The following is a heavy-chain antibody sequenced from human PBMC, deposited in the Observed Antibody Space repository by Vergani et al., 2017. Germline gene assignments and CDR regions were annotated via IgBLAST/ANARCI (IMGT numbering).Heavy chain of an antibody. CDR1: GDSISSYY. CDR2: IHTSGST. CDR3: ARTDSTSLRYFDY. V-gene: IGHV4-4*07. Sequence: QVQLQESGPGLVKPSETLSLTCTVSGDSISSYYWSWIRQPAGKGLEWIGRIHTSGSTNYNPSLKSRATMSVDTSKNQFSLKVSSVTAADTAVYYCARTDSTSLRYFDYWGQGILVTVSS. J-gene: IGHJ4*02. D-gene: IGHD6-6*01.